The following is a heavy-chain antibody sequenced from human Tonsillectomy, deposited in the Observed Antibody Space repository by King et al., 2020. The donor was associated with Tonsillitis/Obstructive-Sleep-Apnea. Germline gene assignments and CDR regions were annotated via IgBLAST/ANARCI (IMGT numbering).Heavy chain of an antibody. CDR1: GYTFTNYW. V-gene: IGHV5-51*01. D-gene: IGHD2-2*01. CDR2: IYPGDSDT. J-gene: IGHJ4*02. Sequence: QLVQSGAEVKKPGESLKISCKDSGYTFTNYWIGWVRQMPGKGLEWMGFIYPGDSDTRYSPSFQGQVTISADKSINTAYLQWSSLKASDTAMYYCASTLEDQLLPSFFDFWGQGTLVTVSS. CDR3: ASTLEDQLLPSFFDF.